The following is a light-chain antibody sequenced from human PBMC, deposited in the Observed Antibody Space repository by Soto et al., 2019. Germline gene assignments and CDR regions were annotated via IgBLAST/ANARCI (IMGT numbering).Light chain of an antibody. CDR2: EVS. Sequence: QSALTQPPSASGSPGQSVTISCTGTGSDVGGYNYVSWYQQLPGKAPKLMIYEVSKRPSGVPDRFSGSKSGNTASLTVSGLQAEDEADYYCSSYAGFNNFFVFGSGTKVTVL. CDR1: GSDVGGYNY. J-gene: IGLJ1*01. V-gene: IGLV2-8*01. CDR3: SSYAGFNNFFV.